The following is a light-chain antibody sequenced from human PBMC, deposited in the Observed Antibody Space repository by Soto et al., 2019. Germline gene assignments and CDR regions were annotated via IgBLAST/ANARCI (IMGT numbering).Light chain of an antibody. V-gene: IGKV3-15*01. CDR2: GAS. Sequence: EIVMTQSPATLSVSPGERATLSCRASQSVSSNLAWYQQKPGQAPRLRIYGASTRATGIPDRFSGSGSGTKFPLTISSLQSEDFAVYYCQKYNNWHPPVTFGQGTRLEIK. J-gene: IGKJ5*01. CDR1: QSVSSN. CDR3: QKYNNWHPPVT.